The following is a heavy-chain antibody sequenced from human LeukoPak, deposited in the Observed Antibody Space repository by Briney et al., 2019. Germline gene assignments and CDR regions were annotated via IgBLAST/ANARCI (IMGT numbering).Heavy chain of an antibody. CDR3: AKDRVVVVAAALQFDY. Sequence: GGSLRLSCAASGFTFSSYALNWVRQAPGKGLEWVSAISGSGVSTYYADYVKGRFTISRDNSKNTLYLQMNSLRAEDTGIYYCAKDRVVVVAAALQFDYWGQGTLVTVSS. V-gene: IGHV3-23*01. J-gene: IGHJ4*02. CDR1: GFTFSSYA. D-gene: IGHD2-15*01. CDR2: ISGSGVST.